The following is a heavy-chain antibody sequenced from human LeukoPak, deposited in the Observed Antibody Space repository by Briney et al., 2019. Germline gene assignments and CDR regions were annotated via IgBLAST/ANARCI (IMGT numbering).Heavy chain of an antibody. CDR2: IHHSGST. CDR3: ARRYSCDSNWFDP. J-gene: IGHJ5*02. Sequence: KPSETLSLTCAVSGYSISSGYYWGCIRQPPGKGLEWIGSIHHSGSTYYNPSLKSRVTISVDTSKNQFSLKLSSVTAADTAVYYCARRYSCDSNWFDPWGQGTLVTVSS. V-gene: IGHV4-38-2*01. CDR1: GYSISSGYY. D-gene: IGHD5-18*01.